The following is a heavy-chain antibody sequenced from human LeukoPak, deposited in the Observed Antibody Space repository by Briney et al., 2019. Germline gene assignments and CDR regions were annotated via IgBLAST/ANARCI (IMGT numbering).Heavy chain of an antibody. CDR3: ARDFGGDYDY. V-gene: IGHV4-59*01. Sequence: SETLSLTCTVSGGSISSYYWSWIRQPPGKGLEWIGYIYYSGSTNYNPSLKSRVTISVDTSKNQFSLKLSSVTAADTAVYYCARDFGGDYDYWGQGTLVTVSS. CDR1: GGSISSYY. CDR2: IYYSGST. D-gene: IGHD4-17*01. J-gene: IGHJ4*02.